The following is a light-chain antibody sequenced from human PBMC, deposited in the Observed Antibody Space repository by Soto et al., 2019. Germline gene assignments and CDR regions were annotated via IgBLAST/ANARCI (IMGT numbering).Light chain of an antibody. CDR1: QSVSSN. CDR3: KQYNNWPFT. Sequence: EIVMTQSPATLSVSPGERATXSCRASQSVSSNLAWYQQKPGQAHRLXIYGAYTRATGIQARFSGSGSGTEFTLTIRSLQSEDFAVYYCKQYNNWPFTFGPGTKVDIK. CDR2: GAY. J-gene: IGKJ3*01. V-gene: IGKV3-15*01.